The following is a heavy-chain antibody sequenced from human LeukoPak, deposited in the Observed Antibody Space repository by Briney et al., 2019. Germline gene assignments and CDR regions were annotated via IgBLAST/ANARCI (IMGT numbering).Heavy chain of an antibody. CDR2: ISRTGGTL. V-gene: IGHV3-48*03. CDR1: GFILSNYE. D-gene: IGHD5-24*01. CDR3: GREMAAATDWEMDY. J-gene: IGHJ4*02. Sequence: AGGSLRLSCAASGFILSNYEMDWVRQAPGKGLEWISYISRTGGTLYADSVRGRFTISRDTARNSLYLQMDSLRAEDTAVYYCGREMAAATDWEMDYWGQGTLVTV.